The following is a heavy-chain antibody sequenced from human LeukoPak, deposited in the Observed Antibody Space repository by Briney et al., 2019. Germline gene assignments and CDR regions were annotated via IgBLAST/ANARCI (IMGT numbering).Heavy chain of an antibody. J-gene: IGHJ4*02. CDR1: GGSTSSSSYY. D-gene: IGHD3-9*01. V-gene: IGHV4-39*01. Sequence: SETLSLTCTVSGGSTSSSSYYWGWIRQPPGKGLEWIGSIYYSGSTYYNPSLKSRVTISVDTSKNQFSLKLSSVTAADTAVYYCARQDILTGYGYFDYWGQGTLVTVSS. CDR2: IYYSGST. CDR3: ARQDILTGYGYFDY.